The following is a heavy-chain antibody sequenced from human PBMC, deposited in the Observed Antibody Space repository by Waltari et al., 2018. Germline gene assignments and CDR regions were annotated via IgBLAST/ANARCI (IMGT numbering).Heavy chain of an antibody. CDR3: ARGLSFYYGSGSYYKYYYFDY. D-gene: IGHD3-10*01. Sequence: QVQLQQWGAGLLKPSETLSLTCAVYGGSFSGYYWSWIRQPPVKGLGWIGEINHSGSTNYNPSLKSRVTISVDTSKNQFSLKLSSVTAADTAVYYCARGLSFYYGSGSYYKYYYFDYWGQGTLVTVSS. J-gene: IGHJ4*02. V-gene: IGHV4-34*01. CDR2: INHSGST. CDR1: GGSFSGYY.